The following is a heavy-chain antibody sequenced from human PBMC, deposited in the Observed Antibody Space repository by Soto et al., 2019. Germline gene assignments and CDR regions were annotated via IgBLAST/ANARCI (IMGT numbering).Heavy chain of an antibody. Sequence: SETLSLTCAVYGGSFSGYYWSWIRQPPGKGLEWIGEINHSGSTNYNPSLKSRVTISVDTSKNQFSLKLSSVTAADTAVYYCARMNNYDTSVYPFDYWGQGMMVTFSS. CDR1: GGSFSGYY. CDR2: INHSGST. J-gene: IGHJ4*02. V-gene: IGHV4-34*01. CDR3: ARMNNYDTSVYPFDY. D-gene: IGHD3-22*01.